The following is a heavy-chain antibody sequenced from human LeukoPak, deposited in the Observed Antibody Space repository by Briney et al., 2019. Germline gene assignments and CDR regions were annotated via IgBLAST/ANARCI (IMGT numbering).Heavy chain of an antibody. D-gene: IGHD1-7*01. V-gene: IGHV3-30-3*01. J-gene: IGHJ4*02. CDR2: ISYDGSKK. Sequence: GGSLRLSCAASGFTFSIYTIHWVRQAPGKGLEWVAFISYDGSKKYYADSVKGRFTISRDNSESTASLQMDSLRDEDTAIYYCAREGPPVGTAPFDYWGQGTLVTVSS. CDR3: AREGPPVGTAPFDY. CDR1: GFTFSIYT.